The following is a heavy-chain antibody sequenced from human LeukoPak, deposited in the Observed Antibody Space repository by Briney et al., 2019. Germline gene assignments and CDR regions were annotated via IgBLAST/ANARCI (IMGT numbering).Heavy chain of an antibody. D-gene: IGHD3-10*01. J-gene: IGHJ3*02. V-gene: IGHV3-23*01. CDR3: AILGPSGSAFDI. CDR2: ISGSGGST. CDR1: GFTFSSYS. Sequence: PGGSPRLSCAASGFTFSSYSMNWVRQAPGKGLEWVSAISGSGGSTYYADSVKGRFTISRDNSKNTLYLQTNSLRAEDTAVYYCAILGPSGSAFDIWGQGTMVTVSS.